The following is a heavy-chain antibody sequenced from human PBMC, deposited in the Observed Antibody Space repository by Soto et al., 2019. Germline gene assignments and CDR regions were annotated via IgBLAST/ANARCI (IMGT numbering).Heavy chain of an antibody. J-gene: IGHJ5*02. D-gene: IGHD3-10*01. Sequence: SETLSLTCDVYGGSFSGYYRSWIRQSPGKGLEWIGQIKHSGGTNYNPLLKSRVTISVDTPRNQFSLKLSSVTAADTAVYFCARTYYYRSGTYFAWFDPWGQGTLVTVS. CDR1: GGSFSGYY. V-gene: IGHV4-34*01. CDR3: ARTYYYRSGTYFAWFDP. CDR2: IKHSGGT.